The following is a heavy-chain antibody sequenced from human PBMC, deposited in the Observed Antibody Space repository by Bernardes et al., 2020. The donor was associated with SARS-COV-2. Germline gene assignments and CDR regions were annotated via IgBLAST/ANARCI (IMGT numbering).Heavy chain of an antibody. D-gene: IGHD6-19*01. V-gene: IGHV2-5*02. Sequence: SGRTPWKPTQTLTLACPFSGFSLNPGGVGVGWIRQPPGKALEWLALIYWDDDKRYSPSLKSRLTIAKDTSKNQVVLTMTNMDPVDTATYYCAHRRSSGWYQYYFDYWGQGTLVTVSS. CDR1: GFSLNPGGVG. J-gene: IGHJ4*02. CDR3: AHRRSSGWYQYYFDY. CDR2: IYWDDDK.